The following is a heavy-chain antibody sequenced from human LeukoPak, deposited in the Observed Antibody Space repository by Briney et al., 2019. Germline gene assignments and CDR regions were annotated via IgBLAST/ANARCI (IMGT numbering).Heavy chain of an antibody. D-gene: IGHD3-3*01. Sequence: PGGSLRLSCAASGFTFSSYAMHWVRQAPGKGLEWVAVISYDGSNKYYADSVKGRFTISRDNSKNTLYLQMNSLRAEDTAVYYCAREARRYYDFWSGYYRVNWFDPWGQGTLVTVSS. CDR2: ISYDGSNK. J-gene: IGHJ5*02. CDR3: AREARRYYDFWSGYYRVNWFDP. V-gene: IGHV3-30-3*01. CDR1: GFTFSSYA.